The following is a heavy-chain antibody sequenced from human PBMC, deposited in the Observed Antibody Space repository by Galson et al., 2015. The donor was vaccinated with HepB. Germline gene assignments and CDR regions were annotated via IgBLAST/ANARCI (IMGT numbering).Heavy chain of an antibody. V-gene: IGHV4-59*01. D-gene: IGHD3-10*01. CDR1: GGSISSYY. Sequence: LSLTCTVSGGSISSYYWSWIRQPPGKGLEWIGYIYYSGSTNYNPSLKSRVTISVDTSKNQFSLKLSSVTAADTAVYYCARGSMVRGVLFDYWGQGTLVTVSS. CDR2: IYYSGST. J-gene: IGHJ4*02. CDR3: ARGSMVRGVLFDY.